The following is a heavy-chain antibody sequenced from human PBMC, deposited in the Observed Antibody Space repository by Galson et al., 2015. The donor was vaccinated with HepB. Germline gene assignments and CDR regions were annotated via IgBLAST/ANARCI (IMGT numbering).Heavy chain of an antibody. J-gene: IGHJ4*02. CDR3: ARDSQYCGGDCYFDY. CDR2: IWYDGSNK. V-gene: IGHV3-33*01. D-gene: IGHD2-21*02. CDR1: GFTFSSYG. Sequence: LRLSCAASGFTFSSYGMHWVRQAPGKGLEWVAVIWYDGSNKYYADSVKGRFTISRDNSKNTLYLQMNSLRAEDTAVYYCARDSQYCGGDCYFDYWGQGTLVTVSS.